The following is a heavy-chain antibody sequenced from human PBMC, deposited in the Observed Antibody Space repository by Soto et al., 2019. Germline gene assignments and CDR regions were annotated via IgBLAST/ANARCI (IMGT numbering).Heavy chain of an antibody. V-gene: IGHV3-30*19. D-gene: IGHD6-13*01. CDR3: AKDLYSSSWGYFQH. CDR2: ISYDGSNK. CDR1: GFDFSDHG. Sequence: GGSLRLSCAASGFDFSDHGMHWVRQAPGKGLEWVAVISYDGSNKYYADSVKGRFTISRDNSKNTLYLQMNSLRAEDTAVYYCAKDLYSSSWGYFQHWGQGTPVTVSS. J-gene: IGHJ1*01.